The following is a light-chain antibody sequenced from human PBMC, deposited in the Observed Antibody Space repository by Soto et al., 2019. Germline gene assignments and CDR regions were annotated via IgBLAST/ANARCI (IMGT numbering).Light chain of an antibody. Sequence: IVLTQSPGTLSLSPGERATLSCRAIQTVSSNYLAWYQQIPGQAPRLLIYGATTRAAGIPARFSGSGSETDFTLTISSLQSEDFAVYYCQQYHNSPPWTFGQGTKVDIK. V-gene: IGKV3-20*01. CDR2: GAT. CDR3: QQYHNSPPWT. J-gene: IGKJ1*01. CDR1: QTVSSNY.